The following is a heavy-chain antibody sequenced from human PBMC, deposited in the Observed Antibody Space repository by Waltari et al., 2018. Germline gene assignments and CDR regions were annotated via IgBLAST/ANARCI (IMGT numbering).Heavy chain of an antibody. D-gene: IGHD5-18*01. CDR3: ATSNTAINYFDY. V-gene: IGHV3-21*03. CDR1: GFPFSSYS. Sequence: EVQLVESGGGLVKPGGSLRLSCAASGFPFSSYSMNWVRQAPGKGLEWVSSIRSSSSYIYYADSVKGRFTISRDNPKNSLYLQMNSLRAEDTAVYYCATSNTAINYFDYWGQGTLVTVSS. J-gene: IGHJ4*02. CDR2: IRSSSSYI.